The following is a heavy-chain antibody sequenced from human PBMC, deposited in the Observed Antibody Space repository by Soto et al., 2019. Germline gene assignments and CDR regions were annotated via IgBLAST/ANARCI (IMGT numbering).Heavy chain of an antibody. V-gene: IGHV6-1*01. J-gene: IGHJ4*02. CDR2: TYYRSKWYN. Sequence: QVQLQQSGPGLVKPSQTLSLTCAISGDSVSSNSAAWNWIRQSPSRGLEWLGRTYYRSKWYNDYAVSVKSRITINPDTSKNQFSLQLNSVTPEDTAVYYCARLPFPFTTYSSSWFGFDYWGQGTLVTVSS. D-gene: IGHD6-13*01. CDR1: GDSVSSNSAA. CDR3: ARLPFPFTTYSSSWFGFDY.